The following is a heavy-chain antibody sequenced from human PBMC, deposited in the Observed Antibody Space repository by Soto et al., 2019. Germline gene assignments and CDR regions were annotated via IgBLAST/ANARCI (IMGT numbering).Heavy chain of an antibody. CDR3: TIETGACSQNLCRTS. D-gene: IGHD2-2*01. CDR2: FDPETTEM. J-gene: IGHJ5*02. V-gene: IGHV1-24*01. CDR1: GLPLSELA. Sequence: GASVKVSCKVSGLPLSELAVYWVRQAPGKGLECVGGFDPETTEMTYAQKFQGRVTMTEDASTDTAYMELRSLTSEDTAVYYCTIETGACSQNLCRTSWGQGTLVTVSS.